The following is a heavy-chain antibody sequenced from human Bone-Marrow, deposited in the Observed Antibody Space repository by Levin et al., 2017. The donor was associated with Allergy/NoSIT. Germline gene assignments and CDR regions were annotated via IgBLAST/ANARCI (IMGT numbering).Heavy chain of an antibody. Sequence: NPGGSLRLSCKMSGYTFIGYYLQWVRQAPGQGLEWVAWIAPRTGDTKYSQKLQGRVTVTSDTSITTSYLELSGLKADDTAIYYCARGVGGSGTYYRIDNWGQGTLVTVSS. CDR3: ARGVGGSGTYYRIDN. CDR1: GYTFIGYY. V-gene: IGHV1-2*02. CDR2: IAPRTGDT. J-gene: IGHJ4*02. D-gene: IGHD3-10*01.